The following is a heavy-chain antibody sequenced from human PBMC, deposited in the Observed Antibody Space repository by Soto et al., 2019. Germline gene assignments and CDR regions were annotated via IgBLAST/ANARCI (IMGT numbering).Heavy chain of an antibody. Sequence: QVQLEESGGGVVQPGTSLRLSCAASGFTFSSYGMHWVHQAPGKGLEWVALIWYDGSKKYCADSVKGRFTISRDDSKNTLYLQMNSLRDEDTAVYYCARDRSYGSLDYWGQGTLVTVSS. CDR3: ARDRSYGSLDY. CDR1: GFTFSSYG. CDR2: IWYDGSKK. V-gene: IGHV3-33*01. D-gene: IGHD5-18*01. J-gene: IGHJ4*02.